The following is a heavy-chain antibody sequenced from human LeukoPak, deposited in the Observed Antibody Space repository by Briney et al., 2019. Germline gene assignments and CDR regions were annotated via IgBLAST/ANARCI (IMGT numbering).Heavy chain of an antibody. Sequence: PSETLSLTCTVSGYSINSGHYWGWIRQPPGKRLEWIGSIHYSGNTYYNPTLKSRITISVDTSNNQFSLNLTSVTAADAAVYYCARDLGYSGFDWAPWGQGTLVTVSS. CDR1: GYSINSGHY. CDR2: IHYSGNT. D-gene: IGHD5-12*01. J-gene: IGHJ5*02. CDR3: ARDLGYSGFDWAP. V-gene: IGHV4-38-2*02.